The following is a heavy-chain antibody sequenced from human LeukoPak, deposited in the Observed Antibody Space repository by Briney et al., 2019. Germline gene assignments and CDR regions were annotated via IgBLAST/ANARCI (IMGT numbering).Heavy chain of an antibody. J-gene: IGHJ6*04. D-gene: IGHD2-8*01. Sequence: GGSLRLSCAASGFTFSSYGMSWVRQAPGKGLEWVSGISGSGAGTHYADSVKGRFTISRDNSENTLYLQMNSLRAEDTAVYYCARSCCDLRYCSNGVCGDVWGKGTTVTVSS. CDR2: ISGSGAGT. CDR1: GFTFSSYG. V-gene: IGHV3-23*01. CDR3: ARSCCDLRYCSNGVCGDV.